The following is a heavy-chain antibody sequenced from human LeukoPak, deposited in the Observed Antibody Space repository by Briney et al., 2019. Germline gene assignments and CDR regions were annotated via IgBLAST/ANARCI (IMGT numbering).Heavy chain of an antibody. Sequence: SETLSLTCIVSGGAIRSHYWDWIRQPAGKGLEWIGRIYSSGYTNDNPFLKSRITMSVDMSKNQFSLRLNSVTAADTAVYYCARGEHSVDSWGQGMLVTVSS. J-gene: IGHJ4*02. CDR2: IYSSGYT. D-gene: IGHD1/OR15-1a*01. CDR1: GGAIRSHY. V-gene: IGHV4-4*07. CDR3: ARGEHSVDS.